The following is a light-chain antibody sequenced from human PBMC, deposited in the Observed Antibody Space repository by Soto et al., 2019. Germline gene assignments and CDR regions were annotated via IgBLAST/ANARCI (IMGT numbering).Light chain of an antibody. J-gene: IGLJ3*02. CDR1: SSDVGTYNY. Sequence: QSVLTQPPSASGSPGQSVTISCTGTSSDVGTYNYVSWYRQYPGKAPKLLIFEVTSRPSGVPDRFSGSKSGNTASLTVSGLRAEDEAHYYCSSYAGSNTWVFGGGTKLTVL. CDR2: EVT. V-gene: IGLV2-8*01. CDR3: SSYAGSNTWV.